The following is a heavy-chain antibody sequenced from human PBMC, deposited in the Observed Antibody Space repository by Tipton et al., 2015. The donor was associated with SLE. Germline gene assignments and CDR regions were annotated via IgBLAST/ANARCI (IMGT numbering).Heavy chain of an antibody. Sequence: GLVKPSETLSLICTVSGDSISANSYHWGWVRQPPGKGLEWIGNVYYSGSTYYSASLRSRVTISLDTSRNQFSLRLKSVTAADTAVYYCATGHFDFWGQGRLVTVSS. CDR1: GDSISANSYH. CDR2: VYYSGST. CDR3: ATGHFDF. V-gene: IGHV4-39*07. D-gene: IGHD1-1*01. J-gene: IGHJ5*01.